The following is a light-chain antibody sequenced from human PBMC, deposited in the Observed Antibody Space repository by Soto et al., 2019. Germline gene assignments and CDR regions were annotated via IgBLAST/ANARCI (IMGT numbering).Light chain of an antibody. V-gene: IGLV2-14*03. CDR2: DVS. CDR1: SNDVGVYNH. J-gene: IGLJ1*01. CDR3: SSYTSSSTYV. Sequence: QSALTQPASVSGSPGQSTTISCTGTSNDVGVYNHVSWYQQYPDKAPKLMIYDVSNRPSGVSNRFSGSKSGNTASLTISGLQAEDEADYYCSSYTSSSTYVFGTGTKLTVL.